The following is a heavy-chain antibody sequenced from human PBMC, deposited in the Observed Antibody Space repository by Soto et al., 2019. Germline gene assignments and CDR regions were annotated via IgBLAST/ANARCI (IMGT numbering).Heavy chain of an antibody. CDR3: ARGLGYDSNGRFLAAFDI. V-gene: IGHV4-31*03. J-gene: IGHJ3*02. CDR1: GASLTSGDYY. D-gene: IGHD3-22*01. CDR2: IFHTGTT. Sequence: QVQLQESGPGLAKSSQTVSLTCTVSGASLTSGDYYWTWIRQVPGKDLEWIGYIFHTGTTFYTPSLKSRVLMSIDTSDNYFSLNLNSVTAADTAVYYCARGLGYDSNGRFLAAFDIWGHGTLVTVSA.